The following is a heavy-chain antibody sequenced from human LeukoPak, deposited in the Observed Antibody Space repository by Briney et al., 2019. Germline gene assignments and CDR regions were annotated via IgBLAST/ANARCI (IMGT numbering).Heavy chain of an antibody. CDR3: ARGRWLQFSD. CDR2: IYFTGST. J-gene: IGHJ4*02. D-gene: IGHD5-24*01. Sequence: SETLSLTCTVSGGSISNYYWNWIRQPPGKGLEWIGCIYFTGSTNYNPSLKSRVTISLDTSKNQFSLKLSSVTAADTAVYYCARGRWLQFSDWGPGTLVTVSS. CDR1: GGSISNYY. V-gene: IGHV4-59*01.